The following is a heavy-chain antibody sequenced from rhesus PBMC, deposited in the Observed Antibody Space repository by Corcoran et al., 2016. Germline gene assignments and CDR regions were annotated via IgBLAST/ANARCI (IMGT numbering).Heavy chain of an antibody. Sequence: QVQLQESGPGLVKPSETLSLTCAVSGGSVSSSYYYWSWIRQAPGKGREWIGYISYKGIPTYNPTLNTRVTMSRDTSKNQFSLKVNSVTAADTAVYYCARSRGATGDLCDYWGQGVLVTVSS. D-gene: IGHD1-44*02. CDR3: ARSRGATGDLCDY. V-gene: IGHV4-122*02. J-gene: IGHJ4*01. CDR2: ISYKGIP. CDR1: GGSVSSSYYY.